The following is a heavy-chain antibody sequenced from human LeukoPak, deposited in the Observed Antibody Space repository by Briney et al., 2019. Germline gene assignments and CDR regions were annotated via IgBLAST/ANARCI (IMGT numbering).Heavy chain of an antibody. CDR2: IWYDGSNK. CDR1: GFSFSSYG. V-gene: IGHV3-33*06. D-gene: IGHD6-19*01. Sequence: GRSLRLSCAASGFSFSSYGMQWVRQAPGKGLEWVAGIWYDGSNKYYADSVKGRFTISRDNSKNTLNLQMNSLRAEDTAVYYCAKPVRSREKTDYWGQGTLVTVSS. CDR3: AKPVRSREKTDY. J-gene: IGHJ4*02.